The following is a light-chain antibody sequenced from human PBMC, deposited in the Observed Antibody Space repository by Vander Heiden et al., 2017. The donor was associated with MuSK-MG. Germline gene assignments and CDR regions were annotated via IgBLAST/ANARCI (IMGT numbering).Light chain of an antibody. CDR1: QSISRY. Sequence: DIQMTQSPSTLSASVGDRVTFTCRASQSISRYLAWYQQKPGNAPKLLIYDASTLQSGVPARFSGSGSGTEFTLTISSLQPDDFATYYCLQADMYLSAFGQGTKMEIK. CDR2: DAS. V-gene: IGKV1-5*01. J-gene: IGKJ2*01. CDR3: LQADMYLSA.